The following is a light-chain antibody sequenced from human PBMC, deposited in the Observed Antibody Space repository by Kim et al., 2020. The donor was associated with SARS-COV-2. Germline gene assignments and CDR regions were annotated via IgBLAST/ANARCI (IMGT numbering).Light chain of an antibody. J-gene: IGLJ3*02. V-gene: IGLV6-57*02. CDR3: QSYDNNNQV. CDR1: SGSIASNC. CDR2: ENN. Sequence: GKTVTISCTGSSGSIASNCVQWYQQRPGSAPTTVIYENNQRPSGVPDRFSGSIDSSSNSASLTISGLKTEDEADYYCQSYDNNNQVFGGGTQLTVL.